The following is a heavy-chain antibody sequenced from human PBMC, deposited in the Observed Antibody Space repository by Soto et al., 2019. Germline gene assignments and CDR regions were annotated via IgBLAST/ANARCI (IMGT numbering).Heavy chain of an antibody. CDR2: IYHSGST. V-gene: IGHV4-4*02. CDR1: GGSISSSNW. D-gene: IGHD3-10*01. CDR3: SSSTRGTGGGMDV. Sequence: QVQLQESGPGLVKPSGTLSLTCAVSGGSISSSNWWSWVRQPPGKGLEWIGEIYHSGSTNYNPSPKRRVTKSVDKSQNQFSPKLSSGAAADKAGYYCSSSTRGTGGGMDVWGQGTTVTVSS. J-gene: IGHJ6*02.